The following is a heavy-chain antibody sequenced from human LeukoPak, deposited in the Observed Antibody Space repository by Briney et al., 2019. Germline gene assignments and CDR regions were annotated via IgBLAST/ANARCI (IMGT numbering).Heavy chain of an antibody. CDR2: INPYSGGT. J-gene: IGHJ4*02. Sequence: ASLKLSRTASVYTFTGYYMHWVRQAPGQGLEWMGWINPYSGGTKYAQKFQGRVTMTRDTSISTAYMELSRLGSDDTAVYYCARGRVGAKTDFDYWGQGTLVTVSS. V-gene: IGHV1-2*02. D-gene: IGHD1-26*01. CDR1: VYTFTGYY. CDR3: ARGRVGAKTDFDY.